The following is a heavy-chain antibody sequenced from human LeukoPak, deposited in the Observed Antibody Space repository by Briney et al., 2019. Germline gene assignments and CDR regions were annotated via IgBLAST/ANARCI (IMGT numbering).Heavy chain of an antibody. Sequence: GGSMRLSCAASGFTFSRYQMTWGRQAPGEGLEWVAKVEQDGDKKYYVDSVKGRFTISRDNAKNSLYLQMNSLRAEDTAVYYCARGKGQVAAPVDYWGQGTLVTVSS. D-gene: IGHD2-15*01. V-gene: IGHV3-7*01. CDR1: GFTFSRYQ. J-gene: IGHJ4*02. CDR2: VEQDGDKK. CDR3: ARGKGQVAAPVDY.